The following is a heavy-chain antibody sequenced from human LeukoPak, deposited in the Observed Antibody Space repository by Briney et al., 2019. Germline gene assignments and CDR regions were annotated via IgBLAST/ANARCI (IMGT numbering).Heavy chain of an antibody. CDR3: ARDNVYYDILTGYYGANWFDP. Sequence: GGSLRLSCAASGFTFSSYAMHWVRQAPGKGLEWVAVISYDGSNKYYADSVKGRFTISRDNSKNTLYLQMNSLRAEDTAVYYCARDNVYYDILTGYYGANWFDPWGQGTLVAVSS. CDR1: GFTFSSYA. D-gene: IGHD3-9*01. J-gene: IGHJ5*02. CDR2: ISYDGSNK. V-gene: IGHV3-30*04.